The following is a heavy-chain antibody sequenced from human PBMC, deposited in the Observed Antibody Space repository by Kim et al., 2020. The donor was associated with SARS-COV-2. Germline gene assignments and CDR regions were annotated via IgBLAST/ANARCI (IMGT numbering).Heavy chain of an antibody. D-gene: IGHD2-15*01. CDR3: ARLSVAYYYYGMDV. V-gene: IGHV5-10-1*01. Sequence: SPSFQGHVTISADKSISTAYLQWSSLKASDTARYYCARLSVAYYYYGMDVWGQGTTVTVSS. J-gene: IGHJ6*02.